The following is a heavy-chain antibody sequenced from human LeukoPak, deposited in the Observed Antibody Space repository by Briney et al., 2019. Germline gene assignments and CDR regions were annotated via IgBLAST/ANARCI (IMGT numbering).Heavy chain of an antibody. CDR1: GFTFSDYW. V-gene: IGHV3-74*01. D-gene: IGHD3-10*01. CDR3: ARVSGSRNYYFGAFDI. J-gene: IGHJ3*02. CDR2: IYSDESTT. Sequence: GGSLRLSCAASGFTFSDYWMHWVRQAPGKGLEWVSRIYSDESTTYYADSVKGRFTISRDNAKNTLYLQMNSLRAEDTAMYYCARVSGSRNYYFGAFDIWGQGTMVTVSS.